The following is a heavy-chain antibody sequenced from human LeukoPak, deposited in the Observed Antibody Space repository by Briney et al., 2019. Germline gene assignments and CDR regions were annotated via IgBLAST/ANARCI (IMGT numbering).Heavy chain of an antibody. CDR1: GYSFTSYW. V-gene: IGHV5-51*01. Sequence: GESLKISCKGSGYSFTSYWIGWVRPMPGKGLEWMGIIYPGDSDTRYSPSFQGQVTISVDKSINTAYLQWSSLQASDSAMYYCARLQRGYTYGSALDYWGQGTLVTVSS. CDR3: ARLQRGYTYGSALDY. J-gene: IGHJ4*02. CDR2: IYPGDSDT. D-gene: IGHD5-18*01.